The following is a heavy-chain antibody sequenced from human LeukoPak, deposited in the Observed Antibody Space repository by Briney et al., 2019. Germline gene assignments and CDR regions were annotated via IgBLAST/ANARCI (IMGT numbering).Heavy chain of an antibody. CDR3: ARESGDILVVPYY. CDR1: GYTFTSYD. D-gene: IGHD2-2*01. J-gene: IGHJ4*02. V-gene: IGHV1-8*01. CDR2: MSPISGNT. Sequence: ASVKVSCKASGYTFTSYDINWLRQAAGQGLEWMGWMSPISGNTGYAQKFQGRLTMTRNTAINTAYLELSGLRSEDTAVYYCARESGDILVVPYYWGQGTLVTVSS.